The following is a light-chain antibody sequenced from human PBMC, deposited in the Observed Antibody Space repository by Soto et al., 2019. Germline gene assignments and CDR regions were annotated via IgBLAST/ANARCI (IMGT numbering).Light chain of an antibody. CDR2: DDN. CDR1: SSNIGGNS. V-gene: IGLV1-51*01. Sequence: QSVLTQPPSVSAAPGQKVTISCSGSSSNIGGNSVSWYQQLPGTAPKLLIYDDNKRPSGIPDRFSGSKSGTSATLGITGFQTGDEADYYCGSWDSSLSAYVLGTGNKV. CDR3: GSWDSSLSAYV. J-gene: IGLJ1*01.